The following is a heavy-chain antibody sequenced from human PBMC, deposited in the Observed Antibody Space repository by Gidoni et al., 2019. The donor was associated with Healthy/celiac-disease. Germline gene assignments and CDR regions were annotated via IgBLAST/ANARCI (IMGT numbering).Heavy chain of an antibody. V-gene: IGHV3-7*01. J-gene: IGHJ6*02. CDR2: IKQDGSEK. CDR3: ARGNYYYGMDV. Sequence: EWQMLESGGALFEPGRCLRLSFAASGSTFSSYWMSWVRQATGKGLEWVANIKQDGSEKYYVDSVKGRFTISRDNAKNSLYLQMNSLRAEDTAVYYCARGNYYYGMDVWGQGTTVTVSS. CDR1: GSTFSSYW.